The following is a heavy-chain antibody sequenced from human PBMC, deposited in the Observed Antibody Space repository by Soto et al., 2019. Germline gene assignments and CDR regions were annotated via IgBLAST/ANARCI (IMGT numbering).Heavy chain of an antibody. J-gene: IGHJ6*03. CDR3: ATHSGYVSNPYYYYMDV. CDR1: GGSISNFY. D-gene: IGHD5-12*01. V-gene: IGHV4-59*12. CDR2: VYYTGST. Sequence: SETLSLTCTVSGGSISNFYWSWIRQPPGKGLEWIGYVYYTGSTSYNPSLKRRVTISVDTSKNQFSLKLSSVTAADTAVYYCATHSGYVSNPYYYYMDVWGKGTTVTVSS.